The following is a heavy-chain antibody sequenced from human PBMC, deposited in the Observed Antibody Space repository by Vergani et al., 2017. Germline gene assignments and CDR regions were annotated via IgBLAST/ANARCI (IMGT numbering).Heavy chain of an antibody. CDR3: ARPSAPGDYDALDI. CDR2: IRYDGSDK. CDR1: GFTFNIYG. V-gene: IGHV3-30*02. D-gene: IGHD4-17*01. Sequence: QVPLVESGGGVVQPGGSLRLSCAASGFTFNIYGMHWVRQAPGKGLEWVAFIRYDGSDKYYADSVKGRFTISRDNSMNTLYLQMNSLRADDTAVYHCARPSAPGDYDALDIWGQGTMVTVSS. J-gene: IGHJ3*02.